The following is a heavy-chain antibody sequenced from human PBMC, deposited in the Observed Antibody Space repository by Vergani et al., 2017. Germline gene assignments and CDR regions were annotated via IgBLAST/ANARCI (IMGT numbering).Heavy chain of an antibody. CDR2: ISAYNGNT. D-gene: IGHD3-10*01. Sequence: QVQLVQSGAEVKKPGASVKVSCKASGYTFTSYGISWVRQAPGQGLEWMGWISAYNGNTKYSQKFQGRVTITRDTSASTAYMELSSLRSEDTAVYYCARDHITMVRGVIPDAFDIWGQGTMVTVSS. V-gene: IGHV1-18*01. CDR1: GYTFTSYG. J-gene: IGHJ3*02. CDR3: ARDHITMVRGVIPDAFDI.